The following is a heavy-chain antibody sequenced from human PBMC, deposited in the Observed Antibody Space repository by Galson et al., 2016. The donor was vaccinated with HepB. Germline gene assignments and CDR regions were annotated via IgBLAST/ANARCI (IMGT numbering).Heavy chain of an antibody. J-gene: IGHJ4*02. D-gene: IGHD6-19*01. CDR1: GFRFSNYD. CDR3: ASRHSGWYYFDY. Sequence: SLRLSCAVSGFRFSNYDLTWVRQAPGKGLEWVSSISSSSSYIYYADSVKGRFTISRDNAKNSLYLQMNSLRAEDTAVYYCASRHSGWYYFDYWGQGTLVTVSS. V-gene: IGHV3-21*01. CDR2: ISSSSSYI.